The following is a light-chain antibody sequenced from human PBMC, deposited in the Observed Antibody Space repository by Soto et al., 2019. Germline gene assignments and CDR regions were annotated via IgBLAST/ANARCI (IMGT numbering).Light chain of an antibody. CDR1: QSISSY. V-gene: IGKV1-39*01. CDR2: AAS. CDR3: QQHANYPYT. Sequence: DIQMTQSPSSLSASVGDRVTITCRASQSISSYLNWYQQKPGKAPKLLIYAASSLQSGVPSRFSGSGSGTDFTLTISSLQPDDFATYYCQQHANYPYTFGQGT. J-gene: IGKJ2*01.